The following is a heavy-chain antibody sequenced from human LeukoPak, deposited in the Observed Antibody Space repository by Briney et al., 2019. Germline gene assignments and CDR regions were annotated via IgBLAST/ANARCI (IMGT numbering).Heavy chain of an antibody. CDR3: ASPSDTVSYDLPYFDY. D-gene: IGHD3/OR15-3a*01. Sequence: PSETLSLTCTVSGGSISSSSYYWGWIRQPPGKGLEWIGSIYYSGSTYYNPSLKSRVTISVDTSKNHFSLKLSSVTAADTAVYYCASPSDTVSYDLPYFDYWGQGTLVTVSS. CDR1: GGSISSSSYY. V-gene: IGHV4-39*01. CDR2: IYYSGST. J-gene: IGHJ4*02.